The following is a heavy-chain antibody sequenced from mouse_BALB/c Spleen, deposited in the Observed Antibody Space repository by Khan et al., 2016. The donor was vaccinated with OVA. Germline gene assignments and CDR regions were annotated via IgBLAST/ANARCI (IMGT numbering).Heavy chain of an antibody. D-gene: IGHD1-1*01. CDR3: ARSVTITTVVATDFDY. CDR2: ISYSGRT. V-gene: IGHV3-2*02. Sequence: EVQLQESGPGLVKPSQSLSLTCTVTGYSITSDYAWNWIRQFPGNKLEWMGYISYSGRTSYNPSLQSRISITRDTSKNQFFLQLNSVTTEDTATSYCARSVTITTVVATDFDYWGQGTTLTVSS. J-gene: IGHJ2*01. CDR1: GYSITSDYA.